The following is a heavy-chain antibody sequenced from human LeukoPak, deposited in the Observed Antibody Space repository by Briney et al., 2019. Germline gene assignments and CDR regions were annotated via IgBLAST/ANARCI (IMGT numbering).Heavy chain of an antibody. D-gene: IGHD2-15*01. Sequence: SETLSLTCAVYGGSFSGYYWSWIRQPPGKGLEWIGYIYYSGSTYYNPSLKSRVTISVDTSKNQFSLRLSSVTAADTAVYYCARDKGGYSSFDYWGQGTLATVSS. CDR1: GGSFSGYY. V-gene: IGHV4-30-4*01. J-gene: IGHJ4*02. CDR2: IYYSGST. CDR3: ARDKGGYSSFDY.